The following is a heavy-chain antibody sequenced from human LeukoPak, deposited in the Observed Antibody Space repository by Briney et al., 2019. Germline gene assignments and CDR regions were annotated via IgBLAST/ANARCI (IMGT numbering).Heavy chain of an antibody. CDR1: GFTFSSYS. Sequence: PGGSLRLSCAASGFTFSSYSMNWVRQAPGKGLEWVSSISSSSSYIYYADSVKGRFTISRDNAKNSLYLQMNSLRAEDTAVYYCAREQGCSSTSCYRNAFDIWGQGTMVTVSS. CDR3: AREQGCSSTSCYRNAFDI. CDR2: ISSSSSYI. V-gene: IGHV3-21*01. D-gene: IGHD2-2*02. J-gene: IGHJ3*02.